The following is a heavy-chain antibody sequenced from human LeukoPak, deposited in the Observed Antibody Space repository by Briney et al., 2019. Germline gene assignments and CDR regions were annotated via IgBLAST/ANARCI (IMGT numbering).Heavy chain of an antibody. D-gene: IGHD6-19*01. CDR1: GGSISSYY. CDR2: IYYSGST. V-gene: IGHV4-59*01. CDR3: ARDRSGSGWYPKAFDI. Sequence: SETLSLTCTVSGGSISSYYWSWIRQPPGKGLEWIGYIYYSGSTNYNPSLKNRVTISVDTSKNQFSLKLSSVTAADTAVYYCARDRSGSGWYPKAFDIWGQGTMVTVSS. J-gene: IGHJ3*02.